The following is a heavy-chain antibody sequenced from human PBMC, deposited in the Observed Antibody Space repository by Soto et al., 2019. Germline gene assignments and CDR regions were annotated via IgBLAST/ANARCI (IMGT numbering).Heavy chain of an antibody. D-gene: IGHD2-21*02. CDR2: VSWNSGAK. CDR1: GFSFDDFV. CDR3: AKGVATAVPALDY. J-gene: IGHJ4*02. Sequence: SLILSCVASGFSFDDFVMNWVRQRPGKGLEWVSSVSWNSGAKLYADSVKGRFAISRDSAKKSVYLQMNSLRPDDTAFYYCAKGVATAVPALDYWGQGTLVTVSS. V-gene: IGHV3-9*01.